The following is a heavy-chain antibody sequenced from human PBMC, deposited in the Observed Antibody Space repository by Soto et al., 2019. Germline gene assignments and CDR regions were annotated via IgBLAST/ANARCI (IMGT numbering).Heavy chain of an antibody. J-gene: IGHJ4*02. CDR3: ARDIGEMSAV. V-gene: IGHV3-21*06. CDR1: EFTFSSST. D-gene: IGHD3-10*01. Sequence: GGSLRLSCTGSEFTFSSSTMTWVRQGPGKGLEWVSSISSSSSYIYFADSLKGRFTISRDNAKNSLYLQMNSLRAEDTAVYYCARDIGEMSAVWGQGTQVTVSS. CDR2: ISSSSSYI.